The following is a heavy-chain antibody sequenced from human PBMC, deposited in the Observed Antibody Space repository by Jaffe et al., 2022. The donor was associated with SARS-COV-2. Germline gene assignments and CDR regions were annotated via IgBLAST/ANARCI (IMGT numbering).Heavy chain of an antibody. CDR1: GFTFDDYA. CDR3: AKGEGIAVAGTQDY. CDR2: ISWNSGSI. J-gene: IGHJ4*02. D-gene: IGHD6-19*01. V-gene: IGHV3-9*01. Sequence: EVQLVESGGGLVQPGRSLRLSCAASGFTFDDYAMHWVRQAPGKGLEWVSGISWNSGSIGYADSVKGRFTISRDNAKNSLYLQMNSLRAEDTALYYCAKGEGIAVAGTQDYWGQGTLVTVSS.